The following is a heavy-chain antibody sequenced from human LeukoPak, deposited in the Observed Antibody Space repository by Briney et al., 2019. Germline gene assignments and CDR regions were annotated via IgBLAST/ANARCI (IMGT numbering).Heavy chain of an antibody. CDR2: IRFDESEEPNK. J-gene: IGHJ4*02. CDR3: AKDRAIFAVAADY. V-gene: IGHV3-30*02. Sequence: GGSLRLSCAASGFTFSNYGMHWVRQAPGKGLEWVAFIRFDESEEPNKYYADSVKGRFTISRDNLKKKLFLQMNSLRPEDTAVYYCAKDRAIFAVAADYWGQGTLVTVSS. D-gene: IGHD3-3*01. CDR1: GFTFSNYG.